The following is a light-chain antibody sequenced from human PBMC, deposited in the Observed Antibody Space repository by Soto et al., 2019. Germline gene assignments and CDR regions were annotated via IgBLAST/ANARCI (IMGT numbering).Light chain of an antibody. CDR2: AAS. V-gene: IGKV1-39*01. CDR1: QSISNL. J-gene: IGKJ4*01. Sequence: DIQMTQSPSSLSASLGDRVTITCRASQSISNLLNWVQHKPGNAPKVLISAASTLQRGVPPRFSGSESVTDFTLTISSVQPEDSASYYCQQYYNSVLTFGGGTKVEIK. CDR3: QQYYNSVLT.